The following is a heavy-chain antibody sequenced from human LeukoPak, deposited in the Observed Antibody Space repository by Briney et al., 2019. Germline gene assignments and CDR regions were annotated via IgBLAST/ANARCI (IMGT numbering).Heavy chain of an antibody. V-gene: IGHV3-66*01. CDR3: AREGALTVTKDAFDI. D-gene: IGHD4-17*01. Sequence: GGSLRLSCAASEFSVGSNYMTWVRQAPGKGLEWVSLIYSGGSTYYADSVKGRFTISRDNSKNTLYLQMNSLRAEDTAVYYCAREGALTVTKDAFDIWGQGTMVTVSS. J-gene: IGHJ3*02. CDR2: IYSGGST. CDR1: EFSVGSNY.